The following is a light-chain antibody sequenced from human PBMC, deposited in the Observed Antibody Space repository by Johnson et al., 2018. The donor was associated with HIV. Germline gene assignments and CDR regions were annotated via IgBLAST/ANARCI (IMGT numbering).Light chain of an antibody. CDR2: ENT. CDR3: GTWDNSVSPGGV. V-gene: IGLV1-51*02. J-gene: IGLJ1*01. CDR1: SSNIGNNY. Sequence: QPVLTQPPSVSAAPGQKVTISCSGSSSNIGNNYVSWYQQLPGTAPKLLIYENTKRPSGIPDRFSGSKSGTSATLGITGLQTGDEADYYCGTWDNSVSPGGVFGTGTKVIVL.